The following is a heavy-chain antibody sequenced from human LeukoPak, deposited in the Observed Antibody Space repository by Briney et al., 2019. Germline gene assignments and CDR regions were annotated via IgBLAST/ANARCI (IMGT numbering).Heavy chain of an antibody. CDR2: TFYRSKWHN. CDR3: ASFTTDKQTDY. D-gene: IGHD1-1*01. V-gene: IGHV6-1*01. CDR1: GDSVSSKSAA. Sequence: SQTLSLTFALSGDSVSSKSAAWDWIRHSPSGGLEWLGRTFYRSKWHNDFALSVKSRITINPDTSKNQFSLQLRSVTPEDTATYYCASFTTDKQTDYWGQGTLVTVSS. J-gene: IGHJ4*02.